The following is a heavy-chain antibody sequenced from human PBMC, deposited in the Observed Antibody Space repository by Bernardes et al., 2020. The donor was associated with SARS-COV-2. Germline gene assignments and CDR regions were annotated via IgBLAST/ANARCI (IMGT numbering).Heavy chain of an antibody. V-gene: IGHV3-30*18. D-gene: IGHD3-10*01. Sequence: GVLRLSCAASGFTFSSYGMHWVRQAPGKGLEWVAVISYDGSNKYYADSVKGRFTISRDNSKNTLYLQMNSLRAEDTAVYYCAKDRGSGRYYYYGMDVWGQGTTVTVSS. CDR1: GFTFSSYG. J-gene: IGHJ6*02. CDR3: AKDRGSGRYYYYGMDV. CDR2: ISYDGSNK.